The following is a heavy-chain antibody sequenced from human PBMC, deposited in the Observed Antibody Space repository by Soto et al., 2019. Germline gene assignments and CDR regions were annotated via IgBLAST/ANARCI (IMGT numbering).Heavy chain of an antibody. V-gene: IGHV3-64*01. Sequence: PGGSLRLSCVASGFTFRNYVMHWVRQAPGKGLEDVAAISGNGGTTYYANSVKGRFSISRDNSKNVLFLTMDSLRAEEMAVYYGASSVAIYVFDIWGRGTMATVSS. CDR2: ISGNGGTT. CDR3: ASSVAIYVFDI. D-gene: IGHD5-12*01. J-gene: IGHJ3*02. CDR1: GFTFRNYV.